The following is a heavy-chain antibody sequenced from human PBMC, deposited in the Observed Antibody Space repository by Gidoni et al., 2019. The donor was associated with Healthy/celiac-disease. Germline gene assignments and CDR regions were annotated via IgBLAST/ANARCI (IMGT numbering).Heavy chain of an antibody. D-gene: IGHD6-6*01. CDR2: INPSGGST. CDR3: ARAEYSSSSPFDY. V-gene: IGHV1-46*01. Sequence: GLEWMGIINPSGGSTSYAQKFQGRVTMTRDTSTSTVYMELSSLRSEDTAVYYCARAEYSSSSPFDYWGQGTLVTVSS. J-gene: IGHJ4*02.